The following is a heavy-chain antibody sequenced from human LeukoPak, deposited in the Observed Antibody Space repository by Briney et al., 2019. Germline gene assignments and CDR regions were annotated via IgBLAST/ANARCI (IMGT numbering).Heavy chain of an antibody. V-gene: IGHV3-21*01. CDR2: ISSSSSYI. Sequence: GGSLRLSCAASGFTFSSYSMNWVRQAPGKGLEWVSSISSSSSYIYYADSVKGRFTISRDSAKNSLYLQMNSLRAEDTAVYYCAREMAGRGYYGRWGQGTLVTVSS. CDR1: GFTFSSYS. CDR3: AREMAGRGYYGR. J-gene: IGHJ4*02. D-gene: IGHD3-10*01.